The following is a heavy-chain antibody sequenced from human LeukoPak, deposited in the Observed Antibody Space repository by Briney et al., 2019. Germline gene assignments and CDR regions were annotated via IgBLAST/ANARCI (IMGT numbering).Heavy chain of an antibody. CDR3: ARLGIITAAGSNDY. J-gene: IGHJ4*02. CDR2: IKQDGSEK. D-gene: IGHD6-13*01. V-gene: IGHV3-7*03. Sequence: GGSLRLSSAASGFTFSSYWMSWVRQAPGKGLEWVANIKQDGSEKYYVDSVKGRFTVSRDNAKNSLYLQMNSLRVEDTAVYYCARLGIITAAGSNDYWGQGTLVTVSS. CDR1: GFTFSSYW.